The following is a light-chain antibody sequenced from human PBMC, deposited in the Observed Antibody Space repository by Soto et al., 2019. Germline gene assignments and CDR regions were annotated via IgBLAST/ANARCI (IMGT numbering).Light chain of an antibody. J-gene: IGKJ1*01. V-gene: IGKV3-15*01. CDR2: GAS. CDR1: QSVSSN. Sequence: EIVMTQSPATLSVSQGERATLSCRASQSVSSNLAWYQQKPGQAPRLLIYGASTRATGIPARFSGSGSGTEFTLTMSSLQSEDFAVYYCQQYNNWSRTFGQGTKVDI. CDR3: QQYNNWSRT.